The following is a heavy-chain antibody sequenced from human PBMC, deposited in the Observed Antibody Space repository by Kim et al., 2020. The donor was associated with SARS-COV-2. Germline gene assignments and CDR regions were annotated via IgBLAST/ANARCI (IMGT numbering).Heavy chain of an antibody. Sequence: ASVKVSCKASGYTFTSYGISWVRQAPGQGLEWMGWISAYNGNTNYAQKLQGRVTMTTDTSTSTAYMELRSLRSDDTAVYYCARAIRTTYYDSSGYYGDFDYWGQGTLVTVSS. CDR1: GYTFTSYG. V-gene: IGHV1-18*01. CDR3: ARAIRTTYYDSSGYYGDFDY. CDR2: ISAYNGNT. D-gene: IGHD3-22*01. J-gene: IGHJ4*02.